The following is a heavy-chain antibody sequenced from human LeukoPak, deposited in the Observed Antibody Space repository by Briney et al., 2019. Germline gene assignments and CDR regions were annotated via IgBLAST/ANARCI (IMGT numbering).Heavy chain of an antibody. CDR3: ARAYSSSWYFNWFDP. J-gene: IGHJ5*02. CDR1: DYSISSGYY. D-gene: IGHD6-13*01. Sequence: SETLSLTCSVSDYSISSGYYWGWTRQPPGKGLEWIGSLYHSGDTYYNPSLKSRVTISVDTSKNQFSLKLSSVTAADTAVYYCARAYSSSWYFNWFDPWGQGTLVTVSS. V-gene: IGHV4-38-2*02. CDR2: LYHSGDT.